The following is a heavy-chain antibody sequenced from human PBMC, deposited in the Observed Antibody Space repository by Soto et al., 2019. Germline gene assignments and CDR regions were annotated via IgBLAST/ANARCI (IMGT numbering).Heavy chain of an antibody. CDR3: VHTGYSYDPFGY. Sequence: SSETLSLTCTVSGGSISSDYWSWVRQPPGKGLEWIGYIYYSGSTNYNPSLKSRLTITKDTSKNQVVLTMTNMDPVDTATYYCVHTGYSYDPFGYWGRGTLVTVSS. CDR1: GGSISSDY. V-gene: IGHV4-59*01. J-gene: IGHJ4*02. CDR2: IYYSGST. D-gene: IGHD5-18*01.